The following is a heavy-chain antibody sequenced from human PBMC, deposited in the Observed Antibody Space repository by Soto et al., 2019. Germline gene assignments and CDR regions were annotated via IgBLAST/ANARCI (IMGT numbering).Heavy chain of an antibody. CDR2: MNSDGSII. CDR3: ATAEVDY. Sequence: SLRLSCAVAGYTFRNHWMHWVRQAPGKGLEWVSRMNSDGSIINYKDSVKGRFTVSRDNAKNTLYLQMNSLRVEDTAVYYCATAEVDYWGPGPLVTAP. V-gene: IGHV3-74*01. J-gene: IGHJ4*02. CDR1: GYTFRNHW.